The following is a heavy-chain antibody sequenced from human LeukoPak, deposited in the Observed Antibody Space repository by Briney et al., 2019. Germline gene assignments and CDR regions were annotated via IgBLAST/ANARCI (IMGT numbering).Heavy chain of an antibody. J-gene: IGHJ4*02. V-gene: IGHV4-31*03. Sequence: SETLSLTCTVSGGSISSDSYYWSWIRQHPGKGLEWIGYIYYSGSTYYNPSLKSRVTISVDTSKNQFSLKLSSVTAADTAVYYCATGGNSAFDYWGQGTLVTVSS. D-gene: IGHD4-23*01. CDR2: IYYSGST. CDR3: ATGGNSAFDY. CDR1: GGSISSDSYY.